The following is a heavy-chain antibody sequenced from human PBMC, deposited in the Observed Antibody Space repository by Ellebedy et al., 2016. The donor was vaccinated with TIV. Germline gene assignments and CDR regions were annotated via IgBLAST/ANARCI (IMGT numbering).Heavy chain of an antibody. CDR3: ARDSSPSYGSGRYYDAFDI. CDR1: GFTFSSYW. Sequence: GESLKISXAASGFTFSSYWMHWVRQAPGKGLVWVSRISSEGSTTTYADSARGRFTISRDDAKNSVYLQMSSLRVEDTAVYYCARDSSPSYGSGRYYDAFDIWGRGTLVIVSP. D-gene: IGHD6-19*01. V-gene: IGHV3-74*03. J-gene: IGHJ3*02. CDR2: ISSEGSTT.